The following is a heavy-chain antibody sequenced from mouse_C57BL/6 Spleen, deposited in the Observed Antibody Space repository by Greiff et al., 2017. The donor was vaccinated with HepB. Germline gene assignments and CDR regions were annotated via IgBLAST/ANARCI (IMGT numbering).Heavy chain of an antibody. D-gene: IGHD2-4*01. J-gene: IGHJ4*01. CDR2: ISNLAYSI. Sequence: EVKLVESGGGLVQPGGSLKLSCAASGFTFSDYGMAWVRQAPRKGPEWVAFISNLAYSIYYADTVTGRFTISRENAKNTLYLEMSSLRSEDTAMYYCARQRYYDYGDYAMDYWGQGTSVTVSS. CDR3: ARQRYYDYGDYAMDY. V-gene: IGHV5-15*01. CDR1: GFTFSDYG.